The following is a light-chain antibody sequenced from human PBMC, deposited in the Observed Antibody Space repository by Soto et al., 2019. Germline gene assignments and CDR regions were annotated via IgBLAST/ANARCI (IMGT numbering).Light chain of an antibody. CDR2: GAS. CDR1: QSIIDN. J-gene: IGKJ1*01. V-gene: IGKV3-15*01. Sequence: EIVMTQSPATLSVSPGERATLSCRASQSIIDNLAWYQQKPGQPPRLLIFGASARAPGVPVRFSGSASGTEFTLTISSLKSEDFAVYYCQQYNAWPRTFDQGTKVEMK. CDR3: QQYNAWPRT.